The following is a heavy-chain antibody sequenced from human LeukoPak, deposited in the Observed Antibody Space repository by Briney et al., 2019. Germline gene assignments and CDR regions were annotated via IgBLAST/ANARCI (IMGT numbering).Heavy chain of an antibody. D-gene: IGHD2-15*01. Sequence: SETLSLTCTVSGGSISSYYWSWIRHPPGKGLEWIGYTYYSGSTNYNPSLKSRVTISVDTSKNQFSLKLSSVTAADTAVYYCARGTGPPLGYCSGGSCYGYYFDYWGQGTLVTVSS. V-gene: IGHV4-59*01. CDR3: ARGTGPPLGYCSGGSCYGYYFDY. CDR1: GGSISSYY. CDR2: TYYSGST. J-gene: IGHJ4*02.